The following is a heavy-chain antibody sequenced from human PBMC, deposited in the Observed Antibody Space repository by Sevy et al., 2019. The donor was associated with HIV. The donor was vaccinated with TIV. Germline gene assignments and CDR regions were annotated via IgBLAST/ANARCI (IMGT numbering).Heavy chain of an antibody. V-gene: IGHV1-2*02. CDR2: VNPLSGAA. D-gene: IGHD3-22*01. Sequence: ASVKVSCKASGYTFTNYYIHWVRQAPGQGLEWMGWVNPLSGAAKSAQTFQDKVTMTSDSSIATAYMELNYLISDDTAVYYCASPLGGVVVTYWGQGTLVTVSS. CDR1: GYTFTNYY. CDR3: ASPLGGVVVTY. J-gene: IGHJ4*02.